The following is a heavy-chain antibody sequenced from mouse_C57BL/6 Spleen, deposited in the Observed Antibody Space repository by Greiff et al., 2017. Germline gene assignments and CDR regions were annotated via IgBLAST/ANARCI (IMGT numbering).Heavy chain of an antibody. J-gene: IGHJ3*01. CDR3: TTSGEAWFAY. CDR1: GFNIKDYY. Sequence: VHVKQSGAELVRPGASVKLSCTASGFNIKDYYMHWVKQRPEQGLEWIGRIDPEDGDTEYAPKFQGKATMTADTSSHTAYLQLSSLTSEDTAVYYCTTSGEAWFAYWGQGTLVTVSA. CDR2: IDPEDGDT. V-gene: IGHV14-1*01.